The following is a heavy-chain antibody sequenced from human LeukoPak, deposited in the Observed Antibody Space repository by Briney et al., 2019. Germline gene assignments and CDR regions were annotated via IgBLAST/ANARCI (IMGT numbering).Heavy chain of an antibody. CDR3: ARMDTARVTFDYFDY. D-gene: IGHD5-18*01. Sequence: VASVKVSCKASAYTFTSYGISWVRQAPGQGLEWMGWISAYNGNTNYAQKLQGRVTMTTDTSTSTTYMELRSLRTDDTAVYYCARMDTARVTFDYFDYWGQGTLVTVSS. CDR2: ISAYNGNT. J-gene: IGHJ4*02. V-gene: IGHV1-18*04. CDR1: AYTFTSYG.